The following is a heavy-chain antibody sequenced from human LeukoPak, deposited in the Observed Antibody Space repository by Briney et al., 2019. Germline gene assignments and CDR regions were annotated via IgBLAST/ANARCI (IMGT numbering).Heavy chain of an antibody. Sequence: SETLSLTCAVYGGSFSGYYWSWIRQPPGKGLEWIGEINHSGSTNYNPSLKRRVTMSVDTSRNQFSLKLSSVTAADTAVYYCARVAWELYAAFDIWGQRTLVTVSS. V-gene: IGHV4-34*01. CDR3: ARVAWELYAAFDI. CDR1: GGSFSGYY. J-gene: IGHJ3*02. D-gene: IGHD1-26*01. CDR2: INHSGST.